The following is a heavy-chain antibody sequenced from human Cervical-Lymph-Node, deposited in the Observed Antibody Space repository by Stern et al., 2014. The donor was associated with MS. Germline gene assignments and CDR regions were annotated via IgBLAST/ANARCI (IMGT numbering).Heavy chain of an antibody. CDR2: IYLDDDK. J-gene: IGHJ1*01. Sequence: QITLKESGPTLVKPTQTLTLTCTFSGFSLSTSGVGVGWIRQPPGKALEWLALIYLDDDKRYSPSLKSRLTITKDTSKNQVVLTMTNMDPVDTATYYCAHARYCSSTSCHAEYFQHWGQGTLVTVSS. D-gene: IGHD2-2*01. V-gene: IGHV2-5*02. CDR1: GFSLSTSGVG. CDR3: AHARYCSSTSCHAEYFQH.